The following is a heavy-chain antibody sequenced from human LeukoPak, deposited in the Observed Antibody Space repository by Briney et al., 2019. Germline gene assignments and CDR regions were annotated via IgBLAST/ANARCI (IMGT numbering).Heavy chain of an antibody. CDR2: IYYSGST. CDR1: GGSISSYY. CDR3: ARTPGIAVAGTGYFQH. Sequence: PSETLSLTCTVSGGSISSYYWSWIRQPPGKGLEWIGYIYYSGSTNYNPSLKSRVTISVDKSKNQFSLKLSSVTAADTAVYYCARTPGIAVAGTGYFQHWGQGTLVTVSS. D-gene: IGHD6-19*01. V-gene: IGHV4-59*12. J-gene: IGHJ1*01.